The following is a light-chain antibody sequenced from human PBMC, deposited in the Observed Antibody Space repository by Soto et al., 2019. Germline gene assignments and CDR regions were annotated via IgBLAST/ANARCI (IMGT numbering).Light chain of an antibody. Sequence: EIVVTQSPGTLSLSQGERVTLSSGASQSVSSSYLAWYQQKPGQAPRLLIYGASSRATGIPDRFSGSGSGTDFTLTISRLEPEDCAVYYCQQYGNSITFGGGTKVDIK. CDR1: QSVSSSY. CDR3: QQYGNSIT. CDR2: GAS. J-gene: IGKJ4*01. V-gene: IGKV3-20*01.